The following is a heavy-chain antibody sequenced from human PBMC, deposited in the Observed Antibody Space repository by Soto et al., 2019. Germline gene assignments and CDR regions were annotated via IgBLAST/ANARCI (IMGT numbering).Heavy chain of an antibody. D-gene: IGHD3-16*02. Sequence: NPSETLSLTCTVSGGSISSYYWSWIRQPPGKGLEWIGYIYYSGSTNYNPSLKSRVTISVDTSKNQFSLKLSSVTAADTAVYYCAREGPAYYDYVWGSYRPDAFDIWGQGTMVTVSS. J-gene: IGHJ3*02. CDR3: AREGPAYYDYVWGSYRPDAFDI. V-gene: IGHV4-59*01. CDR1: GGSISSYY. CDR2: IYYSGST.